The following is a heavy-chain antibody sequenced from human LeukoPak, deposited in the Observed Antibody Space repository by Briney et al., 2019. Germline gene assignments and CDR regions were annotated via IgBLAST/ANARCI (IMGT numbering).Heavy chain of an antibody. V-gene: IGHV1-18*01. Sequence: ASVKVSCKSSGYAFTVHGISWVRQAPGQGLEWMGWISPYNGQTKFAQKFQGRVTLTIDAYRSIVYMEVKSLRSDDTAVYYCARDHTGETFLDAFDIWGQGTMVTVAS. CDR1: GYAFTVHG. CDR3: ARDHTGETFLDAFDI. J-gene: IGHJ3*02. D-gene: IGHD1-1*01. CDR2: ISPYNGQT.